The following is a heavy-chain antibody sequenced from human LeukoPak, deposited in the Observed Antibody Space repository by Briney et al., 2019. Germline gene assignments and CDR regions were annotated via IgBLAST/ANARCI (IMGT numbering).Heavy chain of an antibody. J-gene: IGHJ4*02. V-gene: IGHV4-59*08. CDR2: IYYSGNT. Sequence: SETLSLTCTVSGGSISGYYWSWIRQPPGRGLEWIGWIYYSGNTKYNPSLESRVTISLDTPNNQFSLKLTSVTAADTAVYYCARHYGAGTYPLDYWGQGTLVTVSS. CDR1: GGSISGYY. CDR3: ARHYGAGTYPLDY. D-gene: IGHD3-10*01.